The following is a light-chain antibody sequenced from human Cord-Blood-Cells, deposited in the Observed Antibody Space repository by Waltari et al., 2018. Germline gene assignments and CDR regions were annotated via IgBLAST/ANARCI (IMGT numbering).Light chain of an antibody. CDR1: SGSIASHY. V-gene: IGLV6-57*02. Sequence: NFMLTQPHPVSESPGQTVTYSCTGSSGSIASHYVPWYQPRPGSAPTTVIYEDNQRPSGVPDRFSGSIDSSSNSASLTISGLKTEDEADYYCQSYDSSNWVFGGGTKLTVL. CDR2: EDN. J-gene: IGLJ3*02. CDR3: QSYDSSNWV.